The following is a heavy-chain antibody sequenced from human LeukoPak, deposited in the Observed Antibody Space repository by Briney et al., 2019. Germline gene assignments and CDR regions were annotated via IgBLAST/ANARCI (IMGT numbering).Heavy chain of an antibody. V-gene: IGHV4-30-4*08. CDR3: ARDVITIFGVVLRAFDI. CDR2: IYYSGST. CDR1: GGSISSGDYY. J-gene: IGHJ3*02. Sequence: SETLSLTCTVSGGSISSGDYYWSWIRQPPGKGLEWIGYIYYSGSTYFNPSLKSRVTISVDTSKNQFSLKLSSVTAADTAVYYCARDVITIFGVVLRAFDIWGQGTMVTVSS. D-gene: IGHD3-3*01.